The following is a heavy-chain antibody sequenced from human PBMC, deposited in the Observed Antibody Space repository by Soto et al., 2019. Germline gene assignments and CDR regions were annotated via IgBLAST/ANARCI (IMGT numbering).Heavy chain of an antibody. CDR2: IYPGDSEI. V-gene: IGHV5-51*01. Sequence: GESLKISCKGSGYIFTSYWISWVRQLPGKGLEWMGIIYPGDSEIKYSPSFQGQVTISADKSLTTAYLQWSSLKASNTAIYYCARQTREYDSPFDYWGQGTLVTVPQ. D-gene: IGHD3-3*01. J-gene: IGHJ4*02. CDR3: ARQTREYDSPFDY. CDR1: GYIFTSYW.